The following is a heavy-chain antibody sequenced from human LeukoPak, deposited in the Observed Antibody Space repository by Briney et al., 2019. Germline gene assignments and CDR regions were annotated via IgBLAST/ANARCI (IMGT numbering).Heavy chain of an antibody. CDR1: GGTFSSYA. Sequence: ASVKVSCKASGGTFSSYAISWVRQAPGQGLEWMGGIIPIFGTANYAQKFQGRVTITADESTSTAYMELSSLRSEDTAVYYCARIWSDQIGTDYWGQGTLVTVSS. V-gene: IGHV1-69*13. CDR2: IIPIFGTA. CDR3: ARIWSDQIGTDY. J-gene: IGHJ4*02. D-gene: IGHD3-3*01.